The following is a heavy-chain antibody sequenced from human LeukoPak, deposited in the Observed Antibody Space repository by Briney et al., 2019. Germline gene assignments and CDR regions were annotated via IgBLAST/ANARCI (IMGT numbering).Heavy chain of an antibody. CDR1: GHPFSTYA. D-gene: IGHD6-19*01. CDR3: VKDPGSGWYVLY. Sequence: GGSLRLSCAVSGHPFSTYAMGWVRQAPGMGLEWGSDISGSGDTKYYADSEKGRFTISRANSRDTLFLQMNSLRVEDTALYYCVKDPGSGWYVLYWGQGTLVTVSS. V-gene: IGHV3-23*01. J-gene: IGHJ4*02. CDR2: ISGSGDTK.